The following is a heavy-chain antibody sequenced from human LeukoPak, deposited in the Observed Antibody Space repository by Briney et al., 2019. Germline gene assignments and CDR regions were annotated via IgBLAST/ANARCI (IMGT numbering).Heavy chain of an antibody. Sequence: GGSLRLSCAASGFTFPTFWMAWLRQAPGKGRAWVAKIKEDGSEKDYVDSVKGRFTIYRDNAKNSLHLQMNDLRAEDTAVYYCARMQMDTGYRPFDIWGQGTMVAVSS. CDR3: ARMQMDTGYRPFDI. D-gene: IGHD5-24*01. CDR1: GFTFPTFW. J-gene: IGHJ3*02. V-gene: IGHV3-7*01. CDR2: IKEDGSEK.